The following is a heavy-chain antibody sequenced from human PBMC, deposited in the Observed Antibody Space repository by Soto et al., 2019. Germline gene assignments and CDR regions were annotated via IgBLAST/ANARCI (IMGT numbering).Heavy chain of an antibody. D-gene: IGHD2-2*01. Sequence: PLETLTLTCAVSGVSISSSSNYWGWIRQSPGKGLEWIGHIFHSGNTYTNPSLKSRVTMSVDTSKNQFSLKLTSVTAADTAVYYCARQVATSSTSFYGMDVWGQGTTVTVSS. J-gene: IGHJ6*02. CDR1: GVSISSSSNY. V-gene: IGHV4-39*01. CDR3: ARQVATSSTSFYGMDV. CDR2: IFHSGNT.